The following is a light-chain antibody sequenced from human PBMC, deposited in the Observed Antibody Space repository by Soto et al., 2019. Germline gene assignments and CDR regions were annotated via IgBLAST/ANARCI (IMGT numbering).Light chain of an antibody. V-gene: IGLV3-21*04. CDR2: YDN. CDR3: QVWDSSSDHYV. J-gene: IGLJ1*01. CDR1: KIGRKS. Sequence: SYELTQPPSESMAPGETASITCGGDKIGRKSVHWYQQRPGQAPVLVMYYDNDRPSENPERFSGSNSGNTATLSISRVEAGDEADYYCQVWDSSSDHYVFGTGTKLTVL.